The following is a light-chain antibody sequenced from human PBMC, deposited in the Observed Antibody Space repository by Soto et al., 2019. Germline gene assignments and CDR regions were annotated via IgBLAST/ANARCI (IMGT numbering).Light chain of an antibody. CDR2: TAS. V-gene: IGKV1-17*01. CDR3: LQHNSYPPWT. CDR1: QGIRKD. Sequence: DIQMTQSPSSLSASVGDRVTITCRASQGIRKDLGWYQQKPGKAPKRLIYTASSFHSGVPERFSGSGSGTEFSLTISSLEPEDSATYYCLQHNSYPPWTFGQGTKVEIK. J-gene: IGKJ1*01.